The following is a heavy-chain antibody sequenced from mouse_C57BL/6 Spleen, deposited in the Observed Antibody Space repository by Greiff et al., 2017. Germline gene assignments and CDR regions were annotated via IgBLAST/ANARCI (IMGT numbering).Heavy chain of an antibody. D-gene: IGHD2-5*01. J-gene: IGHJ3*01. CDR3: ARSLYSNYPWFAY. Sequence: EVQLQQSGPELVKPGASVKISCKASGYSFTDYNMNWVKQSNGKSLEWIGVLNPNYGTTSYNQKFKGKATLTVDQSSSSAYMQLNSLTSEDSAVYYCARSLYSNYPWFAYWGQGTLVTVSA. V-gene: IGHV1-39*01. CDR1: GYSFTDYN. CDR2: LNPNYGTT.